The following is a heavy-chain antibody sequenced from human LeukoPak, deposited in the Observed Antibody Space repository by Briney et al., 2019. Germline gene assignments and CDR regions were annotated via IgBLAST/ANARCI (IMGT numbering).Heavy chain of an antibody. CDR2: MNPNSGNT. J-gene: IGHJ4*02. Sequence: GASVKVSCKASGYTFTRYDINWVRQATGQGLEWMGWMNPNSGNTGYAQKFQGRVTMTRNTSISTAYMELSSLRSEDTAVYYCARGRVLRFLEWLSPCDYWGQGTLVTVSS. CDR3: ARGRVLRFLEWLSPCDY. CDR1: GYTFTRYD. D-gene: IGHD3-3*01. V-gene: IGHV1-8*01.